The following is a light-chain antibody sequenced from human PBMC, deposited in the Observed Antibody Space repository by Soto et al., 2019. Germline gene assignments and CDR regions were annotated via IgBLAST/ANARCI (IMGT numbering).Light chain of an antibody. CDR2: DAS. V-gene: IGKV3-20*01. CDR3: QQYGSSPWT. CDR1: QSVRSGS. J-gene: IGKJ1*01. Sequence: VLTRSPDTLSFSPGERATLSCRASQSVRSGSIAWYQQKPGQAPRLLIYDASTRATGIPDRFSGSGSGTDFTLTISRLEPEDFAVYPCQQYGSSPWTFGQGTKVDIK.